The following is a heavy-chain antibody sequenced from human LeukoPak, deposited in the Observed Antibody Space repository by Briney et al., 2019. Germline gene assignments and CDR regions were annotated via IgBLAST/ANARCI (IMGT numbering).Heavy chain of an antibody. D-gene: IGHD3-10*01. CDR3: ARDWGMLRGLYYFDY. CDR1: AYIFTGYY. Sequence: ASVKVSCKASAYIFTGYYIHWVRQAPGQGLEWMGWISAYNGNTNYAQNLQGRVTMTTDTSTSTAYMELRSLRSDDTAVYYCARDWGMLRGLYYFDYWGQGTLVTVSS. CDR2: ISAYNGNT. J-gene: IGHJ4*02. V-gene: IGHV1-18*04.